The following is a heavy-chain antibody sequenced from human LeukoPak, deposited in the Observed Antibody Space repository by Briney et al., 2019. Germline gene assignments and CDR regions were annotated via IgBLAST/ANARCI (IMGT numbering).Heavy chain of an antibody. Sequence: GGSLILSCAASGFTFSSYGMHWVRQAPGKGLEWVAVISYDGSNKYYADSVKGRFTISRDNSKNTLYLQMNSLRAEDTAVYYCAKPSDVWGKGTTVTVSS. CDR1: GFTFSSYG. CDR3: AKPSDV. J-gene: IGHJ6*04. V-gene: IGHV3-30*18. CDR2: ISYDGSNK.